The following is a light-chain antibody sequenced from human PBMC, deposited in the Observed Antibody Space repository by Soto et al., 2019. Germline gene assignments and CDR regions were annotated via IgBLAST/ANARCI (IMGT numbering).Light chain of an antibody. CDR2: GAT. CDR3: QQYISSPPAWT. V-gene: IGKV3-20*01. CDR1: HSFSSSY. Sequence: EVVLTQSPDTLSLSPGERATLSCRASHSFSSSYLAWYQQKPGQSPRLLIYGATARATGIPDRFSGSGSGTDFTLTISRLESEDFAVYYCQQYISSPPAWTFGQGTKVDI. J-gene: IGKJ1*01.